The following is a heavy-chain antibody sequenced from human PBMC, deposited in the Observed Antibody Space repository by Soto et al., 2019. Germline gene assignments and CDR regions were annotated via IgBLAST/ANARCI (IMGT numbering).Heavy chain of an antibody. Sequence: PSETLSLTCTVSGASISGFYWSWIRKSAGKGLEWIGEISHTGTTNYNPSLKSRVTMSVDKPKNQFSLNLTSVTAADTAVYYCARVISSRDEYFDYWGQGTVVTVSS. CDR1: GASISGFY. V-gene: IGHV4-4*07. J-gene: IGHJ4*02. CDR3: ARVISSRDEYFDY. D-gene: IGHD2-2*01. CDR2: ISHTGTT.